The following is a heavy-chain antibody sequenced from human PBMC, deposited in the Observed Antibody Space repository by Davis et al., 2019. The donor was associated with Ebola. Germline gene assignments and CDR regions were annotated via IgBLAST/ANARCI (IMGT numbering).Heavy chain of an antibody. V-gene: IGHV1-18*04. D-gene: IGHD4-17*01. CDR3: ARIWLTTGYVGYFDH. J-gene: IGHJ4*02. Sequence: ASVKVSCKASGYTFTGYYMHWVRQAPGQGLEWMGWISAYNGNANYAQSFQGRVTMTTDTSTSTAYLNLGNLRSGDTAVYYCARIWLTTGYVGYFDHWGQGTLVIVSS. CDR2: ISAYNGNA. CDR1: GYTFTGYY.